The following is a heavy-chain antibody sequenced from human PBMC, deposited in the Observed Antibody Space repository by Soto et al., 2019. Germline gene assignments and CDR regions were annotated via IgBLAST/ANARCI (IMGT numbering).Heavy chain of an antibody. D-gene: IGHD2-2*01. V-gene: IGHV3-74*01. CDR2: ISNAGSS. Sequence: EVQLVESGGGLVQPGGSLRLSCVASGFTFSSYWMLWVRQAPGTGLVWVSSISNAGSSSYADPVKGRFTISRDNAKNTLYLEVNSLRAQYTPGYCCARMPCKSAHNWGDGTVVIASP. CDR1: GFTFSSYW. J-gene: IGHJ1*01. CDR3: ARMPCKSAHN.